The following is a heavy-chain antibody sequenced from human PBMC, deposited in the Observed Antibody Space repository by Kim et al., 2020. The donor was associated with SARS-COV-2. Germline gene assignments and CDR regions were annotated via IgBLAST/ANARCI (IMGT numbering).Heavy chain of an antibody. V-gene: IGHV3-7*01. Sequence: KHYVESMKGRFTISRDNAKNALYLQMNSLRVEDTAVYYCARGGYSNFDFWGQGTLVTVSS. D-gene: IGHD2-21*01. CDR2: K. CDR3: ARGGYSNFDF. J-gene: IGHJ4*02.